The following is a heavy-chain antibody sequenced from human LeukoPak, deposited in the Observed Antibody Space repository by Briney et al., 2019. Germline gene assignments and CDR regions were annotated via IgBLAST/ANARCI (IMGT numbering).Heavy chain of an antibody. D-gene: IGHD3-22*01. CDR2: ISYDGSNK. CDR3: ARDGDYYYDSIVPGYFDY. CDR1: GFTFSSYA. Sequence: HPGGSLRLSCAASGFTFSSYAMHWVRQAPAKGLEWVAVISYDGSNKYYADSVKGRFTVSRDNSKNTLYLQMNSLRAEDTAVYYCARDGDYYYDSIVPGYFDYWGQGTLVTVSS. J-gene: IGHJ4*02. V-gene: IGHV3-30-3*01.